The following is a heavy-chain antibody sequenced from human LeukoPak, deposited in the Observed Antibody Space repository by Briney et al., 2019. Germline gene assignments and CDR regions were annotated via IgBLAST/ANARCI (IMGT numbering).Heavy chain of an antibody. CDR1: GYTFTSYG. CDR2: ISAYNGNT. D-gene: IGHD3-22*01. J-gene: IGHJ4*02. Sequence: ASVKVSCKASGYTFTSYGISWVRQAPGQGLEWMGWISAYNGNTNYAQKLQGRVTMTTDTSTSTAYMELRSLRSDDTAVYYCAREIHDSSGYTTFDYWGQGTLVTVSS. V-gene: IGHV1-18*01. CDR3: AREIHDSSGYTTFDY.